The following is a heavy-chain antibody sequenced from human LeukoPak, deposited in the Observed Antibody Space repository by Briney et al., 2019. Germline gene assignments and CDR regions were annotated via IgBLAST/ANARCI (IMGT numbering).Heavy chain of an antibody. CDR2: IYYSGST. J-gene: IGHJ5*02. CDR1: GGSISSSSYY. Sequence: SETLSLTCAVSGGSISSSSYYWGWIRQPPGKGLEWIGSIYYSGSTYYNPSLKSRVTISVDTSKNQFSLKLSSVTAADTAVYYCARILTGFNWFDPWGQGTLVTVSS. CDR3: ARILTGFNWFDP. V-gene: IGHV4-39*07. D-gene: IGHD3-9*01.